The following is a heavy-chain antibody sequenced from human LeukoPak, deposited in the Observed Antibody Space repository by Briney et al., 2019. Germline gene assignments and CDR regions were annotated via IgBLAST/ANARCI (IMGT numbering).Heavy chain of an antibody. D-gene: IGHD2-2*01. CDR2: ISSSSSYI. CDR1: GFTFSSYS. Sequence: GGSLRLSCAASGFTFSSYSMNWVRQAPGKGLEWVSSISSSSSYIYYADSVKGRFTISRDNAKNSLYLQMNSLRAEDTAVNYCARAVVVPAFDYWGQGTLVTVSS. V-gene: IGHV3-21*01. CDR3: ARAVVVPAFDY. J-gene: IGHJ4*02.